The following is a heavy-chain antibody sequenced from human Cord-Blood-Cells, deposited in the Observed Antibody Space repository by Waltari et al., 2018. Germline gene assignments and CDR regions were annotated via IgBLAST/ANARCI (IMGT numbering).Heavy chain of an antibody. V-gene: IGHV3-30*03. J-gene: IGHJ2*01. Sequence: QVQLVESGGGVVQPGRSLRLSCAASGFTFSSYGMHWARQAPGKGLEWVAVRSYEGSNKYYADSVKGRFTISRDNSKDTLYLQMNSLRAEDTAVYYCAGSENYWYFDLWGRGTLVTVSS. CDR3: AGSENYWYFDL. CDR2: RSYEGSNK. CDR1: GFTFSSYG.